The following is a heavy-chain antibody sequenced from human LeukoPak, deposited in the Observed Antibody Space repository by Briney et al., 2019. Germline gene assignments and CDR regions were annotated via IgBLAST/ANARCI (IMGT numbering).Heavy chain of an antibody. V-gene: IGHV3-7*01. D-gene: IGHD4-17*01. CDR2: IKQDGSEK. Sequence: PGGSLRLSCAASGFTFSNYWMSWVRQAPGKGLEWVANIKQDGSEKYYVDSVKGRFTISRDNAKNSLYLQMNSLRAEDTAVYYCARDRYGDYVFDYWGQGTLVTVSS. CDR3: ARDRYGDYVFDY. CDR1: GFTFSNYW. J-gene: IGHJ4*02.